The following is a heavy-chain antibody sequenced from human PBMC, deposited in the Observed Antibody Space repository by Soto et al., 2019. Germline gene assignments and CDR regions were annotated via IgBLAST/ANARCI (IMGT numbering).Heavy chain of an antibody. D-gene: IGHD3-3*01. J-gene: IGHJ4*02. V-gene: IGHV4-59*08. CDR2: IYYSGST. CDR3: ARGGWRHIDY. CDR1: GGSISTYY. Sequence: QVQLQESGXXLAKPSETLSLTCTVSGGSISTYYWSWIRQPPGKGLEWIGYIYYSGSTNYNPSLKSRVTISVDTSKNQFSLKLSSVTAADTAVYYCARGGWRHIDYWGQGTLVTVSS.